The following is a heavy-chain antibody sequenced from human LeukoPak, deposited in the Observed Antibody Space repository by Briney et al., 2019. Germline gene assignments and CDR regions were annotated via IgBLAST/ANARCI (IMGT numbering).Heavy chain of an antibody. V-gene: IGHV3-7*03. CDR3: ARDLGIVVVPAAPGY. CDR2: IKQDGSEK. Sequence: GGSLRLSCAASGFTFSSYWMSWVRPAPGKGLEWVANIKQDGSEKYYVDSVKGRFTISRDNAKNSLYLQMNSLRAEDTAVYYCARDLGIVVVPAAPGYWGQGTLVTVSS. D-gene: IGHD2-2*03. J-gene: IGHJ4*02. CDR1: GFTFSSYW.